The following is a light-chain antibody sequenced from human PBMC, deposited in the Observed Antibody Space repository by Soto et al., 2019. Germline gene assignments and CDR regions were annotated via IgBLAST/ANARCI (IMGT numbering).Light chain of an antibody. V-gene: IGKV1-5*01. CDR2: DAS. CDR1: QSISRW. CDR3: QPYNTYST. J-gene: IGKJ5*01. Sequence: DIQMTQSPSTLSASVGDRVTITCRASQSISRWLAWYQQKPGKAPKALIYDASTLRSGVPSRFSGGGSGTEFTLTICSLQPDDFATYYCQPYNTYSTFGQGTRLEIK.